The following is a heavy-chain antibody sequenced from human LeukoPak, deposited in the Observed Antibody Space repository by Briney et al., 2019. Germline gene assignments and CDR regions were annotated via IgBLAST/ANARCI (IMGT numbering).Heavy chain of an antibody. CDR3: ASASSHRIAAGGDY. Sequence: GGSLRLSCAASGFTFSNYWVHWGRQGPGEGLVWVSRINSDGSSRNYADSVKGRFTISRDNAKNTLYLQMNSLRAEDTAVYYCASASSHRIAAGGDYWGQGTLVTVSS. CDR2: INSDGSSR. J-gene: IGHJ4*02. V-gene: IGHV3-74*01. D-gene: IGHD6-13*01. CDR1: GFTFSNYW.